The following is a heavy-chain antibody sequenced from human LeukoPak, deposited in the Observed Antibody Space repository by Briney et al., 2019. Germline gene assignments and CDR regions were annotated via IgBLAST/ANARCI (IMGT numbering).Heavy chain of an antibody. J-gene: IGHJ4*02. Sequence: GGSLRLSCAASGFTFSDYYKSWIRQAPGKGLEWVSYITSSGNIIYYAASVKGRFTISRDNAKNSLYLQMNSLRAEDTAVYYCARERNGDYYFDYWGQGTLVTVSS. CDR1: GFTFSDYY. CDR3: ARERNGDYYFDY. CDR2: ITSSGNII. V-gene: IGHV3-11*01. D-gene: IGHD4-17*01.